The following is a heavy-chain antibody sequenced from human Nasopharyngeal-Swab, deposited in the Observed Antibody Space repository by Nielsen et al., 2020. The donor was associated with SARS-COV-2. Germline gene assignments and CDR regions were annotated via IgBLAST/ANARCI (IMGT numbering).Heavy chain of an antibody. CDR1: GYSFTSYW. CDR3: ARLPSAYPYYNDMDV. Sequence: GESLKISCKGSGYSFTSYWIGWVRQMPGKGLEWMGIIYPGDSDTRYSPSFQGQVTISADKSISTAYLQWSSLKASDTAIYYCARLPSAYPYYNDMDVWGQGTTVIVSA. V-gene: IGHV5-51*01. J-gene: IGHJ6*01. D-gene: IGHD2-21*01. CDR2: IYPGDSDT.